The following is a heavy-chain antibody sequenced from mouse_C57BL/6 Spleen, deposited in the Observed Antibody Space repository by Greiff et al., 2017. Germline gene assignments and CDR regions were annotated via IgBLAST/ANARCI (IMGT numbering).Heavy chain of an antibody. CDR3: ARSQSTMVTTKAWFAY. D-gene: IGHD2-2*01. Sequence: QVQLKQSGAELAKPGASVKLSCKASGYTFTSYWMHWVKQRPGQGLEWIGYINPSSGYTKYNQKCKDKATLTADKSSSTAYMQLSSLTYEDSAGYYCARSQSTMVTTKAWFAYWGQGTLVTVSA. J-gene: IGHJ3*01. CDR1: GYTFTSYW. V-gene: IGHV1-7*01. CDR2: INPSSGYT.